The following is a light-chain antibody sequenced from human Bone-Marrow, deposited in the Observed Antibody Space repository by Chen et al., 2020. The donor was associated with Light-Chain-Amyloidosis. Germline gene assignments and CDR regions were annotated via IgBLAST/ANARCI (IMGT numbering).Light chain of an antibody. CDR3: QVWDRSRDRPV. J-gene: IGLJ3*02. CDR1: NIGSTS. V-gene: IGLV3-21*02. CDR2: DDS. Sequence: SYVLTQPSSVSVAPGQTATIACGGNNIGSTSVHWYQQTPGQAPLLVVYDDSYRPSGIPERLSGSNSGNTATLTISRVEAGDEADYYCQVWDRSRDRPVFGGGTKLTVL.